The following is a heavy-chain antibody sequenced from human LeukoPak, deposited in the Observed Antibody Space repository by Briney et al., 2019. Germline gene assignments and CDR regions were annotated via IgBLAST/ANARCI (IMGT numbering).Heavy chain of an antibody. CDR1: GFTFSNAW. Sequence: GGSLRLSCAASGFTFSNAWMSWVRQAPGKGLEWVGRIKSKTDGGTTDYAAPVKGRFTISRDNSKNTLYLQINSLRPEDTAVYYCAKAVRWLDPGFDYWGQGTLVTVSS. CDR3: AKAVRWLDPGFDY. CDR2: IKSKTDGGTT. D-gene: IGHD6-19*01. J-gene: IGHJ4*02. V-gene: IGHV3-15*01.